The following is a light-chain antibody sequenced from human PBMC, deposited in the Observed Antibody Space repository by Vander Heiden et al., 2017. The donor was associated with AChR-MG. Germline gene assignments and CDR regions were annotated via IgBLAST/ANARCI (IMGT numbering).Light chain of an antibody. J-gene: IGKJ5*01. CDR2: LGS. Sequence: DIVMTQSTLSLPVTPGEPASISCRSSQSLLHSNGYNYLDWFLQKPGQSTQLLIYLGSNRASGVPDRFSGSGSGTDFTLKISRVEAEDVGVYYCRQALQTPGTFGQGTRLEIK. CDR1: QSLLHSNGYNY. CDR3: RQALQTPGT. V-gene: IGKV2-28*01.